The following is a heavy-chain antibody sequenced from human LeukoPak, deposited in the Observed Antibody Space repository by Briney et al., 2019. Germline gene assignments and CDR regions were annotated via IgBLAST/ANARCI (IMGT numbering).Heavy chain of an antibody. Sequence: GESLKISCKGSGYSFTSYWIGWVRQMPGKGLEWMGIIYLGDSDTRYSPSFQGQVTISADKSISTAYLQWSSLKASDTAMYYCARNRCSSTSCSRHYGMDVWGQGTTVTVSS. CDR1: GYSFTSYW. CDR3: ARNRCSSTSCSRHYGMDV. D-gene: IGHD2-2*01. V-gene: IGHV5-51*01. J-gene: IGHJ6*02. CDR2: IYLGDSDT.